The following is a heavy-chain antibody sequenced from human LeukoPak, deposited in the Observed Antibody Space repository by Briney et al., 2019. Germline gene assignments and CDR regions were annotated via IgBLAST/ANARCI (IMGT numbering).Heavy chain of an antibody. CDR2: IYYRGST. CDR1: GGSVGSGSYY. V-gene: IGHV4-61*01. CDR3: ARERLVEMSTIFDF. J-gene: IGHJ4*02. D-gene: IGHD5-24*01. Sequence: PSETLSLTCTVSGGSVGSGSYYWSWIRQPPGRGLEWIGYIYYRGSTTYNPSLKSRVTISVDTSESQFSLKLSSVTAADTAVYYCARERLVEMSTIFDFWGQGTLVTVSS.